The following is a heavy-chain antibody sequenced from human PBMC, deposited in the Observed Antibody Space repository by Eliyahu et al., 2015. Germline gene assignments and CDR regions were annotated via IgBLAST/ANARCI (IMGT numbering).Heavy chain of an antibody. D-gene: IGHD4-23*01. CDR3: TRHQSVTVDRGLIDF. CDR2: IYADDSDT. J-gene: IGHJ4*02. CDR1: GYNFNNYW. Sequence: EVQLEQSGAEVRKPGESLKISCKAYGYNFNNYWIGWVRHMPGKGPEWMGFIYADDSDTRYSSSFQGQVTISVDKSLTTAYLQWHSLKASDTAIYYCTRHQSVTVDRGLIDFWGQGTLVTVSS. V-gene: IGHV5-51*01.